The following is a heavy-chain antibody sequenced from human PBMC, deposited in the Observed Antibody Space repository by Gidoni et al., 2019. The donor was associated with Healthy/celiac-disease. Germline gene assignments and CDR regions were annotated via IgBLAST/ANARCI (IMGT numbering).Heavy chain of an antibody. V-gene: IGHV3-23*01. J-gene: IGHJ4*02. CDR2: ISGSGGST. Sequence: EVQLLESGGGLVQPGGSLIPLWAASGFTFSSYAMSWVCQAPGKGLGWVSAISGSGGSTYYADSVKGRFTISRDNAKNTLYLQMNSLRAEDTAVYYCAKDSGSGWDWGQGTLVTVSS. CDR1: GFTFSSYA. CDR3: AKDSGSGWD. D-gene: IGHD6-19*01.